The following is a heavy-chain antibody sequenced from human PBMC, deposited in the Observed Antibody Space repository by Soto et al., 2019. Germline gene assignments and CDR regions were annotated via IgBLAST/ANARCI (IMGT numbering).Heavy chain of an antibody. J-gene: IGHJ6*02. CDR1: GGSISSYY. Sequence: SETLSLTCTVSGGSISSYYWSWIRQPPGKGLEWIGYIYYSGSTNYNPSLKSRVTISVDTSKNQFSLKLSSVTAADTAVYYCARSKVTMIVVAPYYYGMDVWGQGTTVTVSS. D-gene: IGHD3-22*01. V-gene: IGHV4-59*01. CDR2: IYYSGST. CDR3: ARSKVTMIVVAPYYYGMDV.